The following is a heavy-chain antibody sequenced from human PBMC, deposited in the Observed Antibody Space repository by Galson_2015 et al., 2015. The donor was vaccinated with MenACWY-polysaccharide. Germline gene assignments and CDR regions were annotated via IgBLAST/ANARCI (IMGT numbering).Heavy chain of an antibody. CDR2: IRSSGANT. Sequence: SLRLSCAASGFTFTSYAMSWVRQAPGKGLEWVSAIRSSGANTYYADSVKGRFTISRDNSKNTLYLQMNSLRAEDTAVYYCAEDSTDFWSVAARSVHWGQGSLVPASS. D-gene: IGHD3-3*01. J-gene: IGHJ4*02. CDR3: AEDSTDFWSVAARSVH. V-gene: IGHV3-23*01. CDR1: GFTFTSYA.